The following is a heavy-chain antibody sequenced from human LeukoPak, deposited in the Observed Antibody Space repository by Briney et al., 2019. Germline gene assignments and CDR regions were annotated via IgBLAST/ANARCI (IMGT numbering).Heavy chain of an antibody. CDR2: IFGGGKT. CDR1: GFPVSSNH. CDR3: AAWRGSSWFDY. V-gene: IGHV3-53*01. Sequence: GGSLRLSCAASGFPVSSNHMGWVRQAPGKGLEWVSVIFGGGKTSYAGSVQGRVTLSRDNSKNTLYLQMIRLRVEDTAVYYCAAWRGSSWFDYWGQGTLDTVSS. D-gene: IGHD6-13*01. J-gene: IGHJ4*02.